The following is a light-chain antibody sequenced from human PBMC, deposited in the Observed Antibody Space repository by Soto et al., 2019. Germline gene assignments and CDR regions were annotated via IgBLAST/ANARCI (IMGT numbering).Light chain of an antibody. CDR1: QSISSW. Sequence: DIKMYQSPSTLSASVGDRVTITCRASQSISSWLAWYQQKPGKAPKLLIYDASSRESGVPSRFSGSGSGTEFTLTISSLQPDYFATYYCQQYNSYPWTFGQGTKVDIK. J-gene: IGKJ1*01. CDR3: QQYNSYPWT. V-gene: IGKV1-5*01. CDR2: DAS.